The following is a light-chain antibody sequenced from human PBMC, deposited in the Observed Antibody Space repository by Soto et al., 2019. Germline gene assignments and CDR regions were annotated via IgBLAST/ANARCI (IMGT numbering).Light chain of an antibody. CDR1: QSVSSSF. J-gene: IGKJ5*01. CDR3: QQYSSSPIT. CDR2: GAS. V-gene: IGKV3-20*01. Sequence: EIVLTQSPGTLSLSPGERATLSCRASQSVSSSFLAWFQQKPGQAPRLLIYGASSRATGIPDRFSGSGSGTDFNLTISRLEPEDIAVYYCQQYSSSPITFGQGTRLEIK.